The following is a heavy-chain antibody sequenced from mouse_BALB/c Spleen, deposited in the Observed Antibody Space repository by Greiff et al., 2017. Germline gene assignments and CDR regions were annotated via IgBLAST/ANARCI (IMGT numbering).Heavy chain of an antibody. D-gene: IGHD2-12*01. Sequence: EVQGVESGPGLVKPSQSLSLTCTVTGYSITSDYAWNWIRQFPGNKLEWMGYISYSGSTSYNPSLKSRISITRDTSKNQFFLQLNSVTTEDTATYYCARWGNYIYYAMDYWGQGTSVTVSS. J-gene: IGHJ4*01. V-gene: IGHV3-2*02. CDR1: GYSITSDYA. CDR3: ARWGNYIYYAMDY. CDR2: ISYSGST.